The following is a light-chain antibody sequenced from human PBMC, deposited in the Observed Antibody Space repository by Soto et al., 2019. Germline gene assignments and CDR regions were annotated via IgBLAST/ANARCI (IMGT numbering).Light chain of an antibody. CDR3: SSYTSSSTYV. Sequence: QSVLTQPASVSGSPGQSITISRTGVSRDVGGYNYVSGYQQHPGKAPKLMIYEVSNRPSGVSNRFSGSKSGNTASLTISGLQAEDEADYYCSSYTSSSTYVFGTGTKVTVL. CDR2: EVS. V-gene: IGLV2-14*01. J-gene: IGLJ1*01. CDR1: SRDVGGYNY.